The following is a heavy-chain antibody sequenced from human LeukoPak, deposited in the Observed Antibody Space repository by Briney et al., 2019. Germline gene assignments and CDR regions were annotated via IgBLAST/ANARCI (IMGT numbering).Heavy chain of an antibody. CDR2: IHYSGST. Sequence: SETLSLTCTVSGVSISSYYWSWIRQPPGKGLEWIGYIHYSGSTNYNPSLKSRVTISVDTSKNQFSLKLSSVTAADTAVYYCARGAIAAAGTFDYWGQGTLVTVSS. CDR3: ARGAIAAAGTFDY. V-gene: IGHV4-59*01. D-gene: IGHD6-13*01. J-gene: IGHJ4*02. CDR1: GVSISSYY.